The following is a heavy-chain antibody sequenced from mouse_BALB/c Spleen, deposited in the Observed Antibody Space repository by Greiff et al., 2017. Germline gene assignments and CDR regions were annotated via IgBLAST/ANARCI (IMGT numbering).Heavy chain of an antibody. D-gene: IGHD2-3*01. J-gene: IGHJ4*01. CDR1: GYTFTDYN. CDR3: ARRRRWLPHAMDY. CDR2: INPNNGGT. Sequence: EVKLQESGPELVKPGASVKIPCKASGYTFTDYNMDWVKQSHGKSLEWIGDINPNNGGTIYNQKFKGKATLTVDKSSSTAYMELRSLTSEDTAVYYCARRRRWLPHAMDYWGQGTSVTVSS. V-gene: IGHV1-18*01.